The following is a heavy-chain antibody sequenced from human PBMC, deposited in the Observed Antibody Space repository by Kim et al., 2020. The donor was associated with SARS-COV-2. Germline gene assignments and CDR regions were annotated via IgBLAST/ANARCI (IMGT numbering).Heavy chain of an antibody. CDR3: ARQPAKNYGDPSYYFDY. J-gene: IGHJ4*02. CDR1: GGSISSSSYY. V-gene: IGHV4-39*01. D-gene: IGHD4-17*01. Sequence: SETLSLTCTVSGGSISSSSYYWGWIRQPPGKGLEWIGSIYYSGSTYYNPSLKSRVTISVDTSKNQFSLKLSSVTAADTAVYYCARQPAKNYGDPSYYFDYWGQGTLVTVSS. CDR2: IYYSGST.